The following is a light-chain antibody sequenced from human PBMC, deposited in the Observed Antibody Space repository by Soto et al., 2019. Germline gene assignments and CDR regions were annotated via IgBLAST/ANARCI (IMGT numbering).Light chain of an antibody. CDR2: DVT. CDR1: SSDVGGYNF. CDR3: SSYAGSSIPVA. V-gene: IGLV2-8*01. J-gene: IGLJ2*01. Sequence: QSALTQPHSASGSPGQSVTISCTGASSDVGGYNFVSWYQHHPGKAPRLMIYDVTQRPSGVPDRFSGSKSGNTASLTVSGLQVDDKAYYYCSSYAGSSIPVAFGGGTKVTVL.